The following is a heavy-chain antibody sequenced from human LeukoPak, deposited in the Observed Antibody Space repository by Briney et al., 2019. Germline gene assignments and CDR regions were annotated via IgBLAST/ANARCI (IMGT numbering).Heavy chain of an antibody. V-gene: IGHV5-51*01. CDR1: GYSFTSYW. J-gene: IGHJ4*02. Sequence: GESLKISCKGSGYSFTSYWIGWVRQMPGKCLEWMGVIYPDDSDTKYSPSFQGQVTISADKSISTAYLQWSSLKASDTAMFYCARLGNYYYDSSGYSLDFWGQGTLVTVSS. CDR3: ARLGNYYYDSSGYSLDF. D-gene: IGHD3-22*01. CDR2: IYPDDSDT.